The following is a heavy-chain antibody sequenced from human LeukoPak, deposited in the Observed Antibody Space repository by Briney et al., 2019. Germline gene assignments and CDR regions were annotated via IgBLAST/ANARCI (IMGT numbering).Heavy chain of an antibody. CDR2: IYYSGST. D-gene: IGHD6-13*01. V-gene: IGHV4-30-4*01. J-gene: IGHJ4*02. CDR3: ARDRTITSAGTIDY. CDR1: GGSISSGDYY. Sequence: SQTLSLTCTVSGGSISSGDYYWSWIRQPPGKGLEWIGYIYYSGSTYYNPSLKSRVTISVDTSKNQFSLKLSSVTAADTAVYYCARDRTITSAGTIDYWGQGTLVTVSS.